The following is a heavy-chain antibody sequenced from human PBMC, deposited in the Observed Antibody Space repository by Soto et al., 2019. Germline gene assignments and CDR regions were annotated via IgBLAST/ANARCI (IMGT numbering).Heavy chain of an antibody. V-gene: IGHV3-23*01. CDR3: AKSSAAAGYYYYMDV. CDR2: ISGSGGST. CDR1: GFTFSSYA. Sequence: GGSLRLSCAASGFTFSSYAMSWVRQAPGKGLEWVSAISGSGGSTYYADSVKGRFTISRDNSKNTLYLQMNSLRAEDTAVYYCAKSSAAAGYYYYMDVWGKGTTVTVSS. D-gene: IGHD6-13*01. J-gene: IGHJ6*03.